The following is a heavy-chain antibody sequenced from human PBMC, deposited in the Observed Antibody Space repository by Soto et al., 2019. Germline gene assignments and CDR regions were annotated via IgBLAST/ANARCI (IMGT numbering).Heavy chain of an antibody. V-gene: IGHV4-59*01. D-gene: IGHD4-17*01. CDR1: GGSISSYY. CDR2: ICYSGST. Sequence: PSETLSLTCTVSGGSISSYYWSWIRQPPGKGLEWIGYICYSGSTNYNPSLKSRVTISVDTSKNQFSLKLSSVTAADTAVYYCARDSWSTVTTGYYGMDVWGQGTTVTVSS. J-gene: IGHJ6*02. CDR3: ARDSWSTVTTGYYGMDV.